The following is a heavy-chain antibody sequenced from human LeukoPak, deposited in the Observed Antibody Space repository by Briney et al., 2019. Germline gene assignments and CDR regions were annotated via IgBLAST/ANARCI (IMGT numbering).Heavy chain of an antibody. CDR1: GFPFDDYP. J-gene: IGHJ4*02. Sequence: GGSLRLSCEATGFPFDDYPMHWVRKAQGKGLKWVSGISWNSGSIGYADSVKGRFTISRDNAKNSLYLQMNSLRAEDTALYYCAKDTGYSSGWYDYWGQGTLVTVSS. D-gene: IGHD6-19*01. CDR2: ISWNSGSI. CDR3: AKDTGYSSGWYDY. V-gene: IGHV3-9*01.